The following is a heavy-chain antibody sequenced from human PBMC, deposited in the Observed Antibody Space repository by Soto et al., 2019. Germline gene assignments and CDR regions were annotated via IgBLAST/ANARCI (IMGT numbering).Heavy chain of an antibody. CDR3: ARIIGYCRNNDCSWTFDI. D-gene: IGHD2-2*03. V-gene: IGHV5-51*01. Sequence: PGGSLKISRKGSGYSFSRYWVSWVRQMPGKGLEWMGIIYPGDSDTRYSPSFQGQVTISADKSISTAYLQWSSLKASDTAMYYCARIIGYCRNNDCSWTFDIWGQGTTVTVSS. J-gene: IGHJ3*02. CDR2: IYPGDSDT. CDR1: GYSFSRYW.